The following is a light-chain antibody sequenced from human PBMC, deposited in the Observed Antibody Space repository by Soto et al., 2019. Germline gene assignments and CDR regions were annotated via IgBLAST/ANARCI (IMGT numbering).Light chain of an antibody. CDR2: GPS. Sequence: EIVLTQSPGTLSLSPGERATLSCRASQSVSDLAWYQQKPGQAPRLLIYGPSTRATGIPDRVSGSGSGTDFTLTISGLEPEDFAVYYCQQYGSSPWTFGQGTKVELK. CDR3: QQYGSSPWT. V-gene: IGKV3-20*01. J-gene: IGKJ1*01. CDR1: QSVSD.